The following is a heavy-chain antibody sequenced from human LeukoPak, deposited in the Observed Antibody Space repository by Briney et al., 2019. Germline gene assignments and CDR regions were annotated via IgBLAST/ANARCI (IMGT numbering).Heavy chain of an antibody. V-gene: IGHV4-34*01. Sequence: SETLSLTCAVYGGSFSGYYWSWIRQPPGKGLEWIGEINHSGSTNYNPSLKSRVTISVDTSKNQFSLKLSSVTAADTAVYYCAIAVTSARYAAYYYYYGMDVWGQGTTVTVSS. J-gene: IGHJ6*02. CDR1: GGSFSGYY. D-gene: IGHD2-2*01. CDR3: AIAVTSARYAAYYYYYGMDV. CDR2: INHSGST.